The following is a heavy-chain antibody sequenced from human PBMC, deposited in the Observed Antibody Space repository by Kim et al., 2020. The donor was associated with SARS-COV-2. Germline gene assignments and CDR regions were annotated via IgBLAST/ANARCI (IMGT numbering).Heavy chain of an antibody. V-gene: IGHV3-21*01. CDR3: ARVSNSGDYIYDY. J-gene: IGHJ4*02. D-gene: IGHD4-17*01. Sequence: GGSLRLSCAASGFTFSSYAMNWVRQAPGKGLQWVASISTTAYYIYYEGSVKGRFSISRDNGKNSLYLQMNSLRAEDTTVYYCARVSNSGDYIYDYWGQGT. CDR2: ISTTAYYI. CDR1: GFTFSSYA.